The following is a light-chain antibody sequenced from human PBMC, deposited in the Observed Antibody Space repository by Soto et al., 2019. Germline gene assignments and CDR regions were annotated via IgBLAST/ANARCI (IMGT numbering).Light chain of an antibody. CDR1: QRVSSTH. V-gene: IGKV3-20*01. J-gene: IGKJ3*01. CDR3: QQYGGSPLFT. Sequence: ENVLTQSPGTLSLSPGERATLSCRASQRVSSTHLAWYQQKPGQAPRLLIYGTSVRATGIPDRFRGSGSGTAFTLTIGRLEPEDFAVYYCQQYGGSPLFTFGPGTKVEI. CDR2: GTS.